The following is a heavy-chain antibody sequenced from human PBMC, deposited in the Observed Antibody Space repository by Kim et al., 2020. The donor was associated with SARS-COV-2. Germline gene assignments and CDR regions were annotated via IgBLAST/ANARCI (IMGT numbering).Heavy chain of an antibody. CDR2: IYSGGST. Sequence: GGSLRLSCAASGFTVSSNYMSWVRQAPGKGLEWVSVIYSGGSTYYADSVKGRFTISRDNSKNTLYLQMNSLRAEDTAVYYCAVNWGSPPYYYYYMDVWGKGTTVTVSS. V-gene: IGHV3-53*01. D-gene: IGHD3-16*01. CDR1: GFTVSSNY. CDR3: AVNWGSPPYYYYYMDV. J-gene: IGHJ6*03.